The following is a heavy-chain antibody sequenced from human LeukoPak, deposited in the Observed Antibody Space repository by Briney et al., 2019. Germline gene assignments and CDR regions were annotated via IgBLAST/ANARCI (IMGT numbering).Heavy chain of an antibody. CDR1: GGSFSGYY. J-gene: IGHJ4*02. CDR3: AKGSARRWFWYFDY. V-gene: IGHV4-34*01. CDR2: INHSGST. D-gene: IGHD4-23*01. Sequence: SETLSLTCAVYGGSFSGYYWSWIRQPPGKGLEWIGEINHSGSTNYNPSLKSRVTISVDTSKNQFSLKLSSVTAADTAVYYCAKGSARRWFWYFDYWGQGTLVTVSS.